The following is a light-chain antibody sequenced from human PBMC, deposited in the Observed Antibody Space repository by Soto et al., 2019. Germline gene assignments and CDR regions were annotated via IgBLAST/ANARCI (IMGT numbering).Light chain of an antibody. CDR1: QSIGSW. CDR2: KAS. J-gene: IGKJ1*01. Sequence: DIPMTQSPSTLSASVGDRVTITCRASQSIGSWLAWYQQKPGKAPKLLIYKASTLESGVTSRFSGSGSGTEFTLTISGLQPDDFATYYCQQYNSNSWTFGQGTKVDIK. V-gene: IGKV1-5*03. CDR3: QQYNSNSWT.